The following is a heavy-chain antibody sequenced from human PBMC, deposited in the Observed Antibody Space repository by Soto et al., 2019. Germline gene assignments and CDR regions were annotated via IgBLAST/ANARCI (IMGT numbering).Heavy chain of an antibody. CDR1: GGTFSSYA. CDR2: IIPIFGTA. CDR3: ARVRATVTTFHYYYGMDV. V-gene: IGHV1-69*13. Sequence: SVKVSCKASGGTFSSYAISWVRQAPGQGLEWMGGIIPIFGTANYAQKFQGRVTITADESTSTAYMELSSLRSEDTAVYYCARVRATVTTFHYYYGMDVWGQGTTVTVSS. J-gene: IGHJ6*02. D-gene: IGHD4-17*01.